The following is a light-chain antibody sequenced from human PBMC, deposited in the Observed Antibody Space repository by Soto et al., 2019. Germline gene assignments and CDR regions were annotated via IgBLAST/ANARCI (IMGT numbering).Light chain of an antibody. Sequence: DIQMTQSPSTLSASVGDRVTLTCRASQSISSWLAWYQQRPEKAPKLLIYKASSLEGGVPSRFSGSGSGTEFTLTISGLRPDDFATYYCQQYDSYPLTFGGGTKVEIK. CDR1: QSISSW. CDR2: KAS. CDR3: QQYDSYPLT. V-gene: IGKV1-5*03. J-gene: IGKJ4*01.